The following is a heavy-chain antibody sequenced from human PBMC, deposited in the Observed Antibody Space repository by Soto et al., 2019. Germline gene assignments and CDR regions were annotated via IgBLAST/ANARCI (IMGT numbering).Heavy chain of an antibody. D-gene: IGHD4-17*01. V-gene: IGHV3-33*01. CDR1: GFTFSSYG. Sequence: QVQLVESGGGVVQPGRSLRLSCAASGFTFSSYGMHWVRQAPGKGLEWVAVIWYDGSNKYYADSVKGRFTISRDNSKNTLYLQMNSLRAEDTAVYYCARDGGVYGDYYYYYYMDVWGKGTTVTVSS. J-gene: IGHJ6*03. CDR2: IWYDGSNK. CDR3: ARDGGVYGDYYYYYYMDV.